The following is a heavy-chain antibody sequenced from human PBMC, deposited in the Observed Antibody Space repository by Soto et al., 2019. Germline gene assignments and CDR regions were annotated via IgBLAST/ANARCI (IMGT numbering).Heavy chain of an antibody. Sequence: EVQLVESGGGLVQPGGSLKLSCAASGFTFSGSAMHWVRQASGKGLEWVGRIRSKANSYATAYAASVKGRFTISRDDSKNTANLQMNSLKTEDTAVYYCTRLYDFWSGYYRSNYYYYYMDVWGKGTTVTVSS. V-gene: IGHV3-73*01. CDR2: IRSKANSYAT. D-gene: IGHD3-3*01. CDR3: TRLYDFWSGYYRSNYYYYYMDV. J-gene: IGHJ6*03. CDR1: GFTFSGSA.